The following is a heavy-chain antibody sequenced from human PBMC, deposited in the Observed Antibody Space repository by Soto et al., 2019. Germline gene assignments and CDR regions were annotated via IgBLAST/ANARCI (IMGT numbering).Heavy chain of an antibody. CDR3: ARDRGVAPPVAGNTHYYYYMDV. CDR1: GYSFTNYG. V-gene: IGHV1-18*01. CDR2: ISAYNGNT. D-gene: IGHD6-19*01. Sequence: QDQLVQSGVEVKKPGASVKVSCKASGYSFTNYGITWVRQAPGQGVEWMGWISAYNGNTNYAQKFQGRVTLTTVASRSTAYLELRSLRSADTAVYYCARDRGVAPPVAGNTHYYYYMDVWGTGTTVTVSS. J-gene: IGHJ6*03.